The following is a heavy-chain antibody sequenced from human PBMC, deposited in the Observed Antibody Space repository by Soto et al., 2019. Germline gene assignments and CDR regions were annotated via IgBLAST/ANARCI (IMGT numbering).Heavy chain of an antibody. CDR3: ARHDENGDYYYYYGMDV. D-gene: IGHD4-17*01. V-gene: IGHV4-39*01. J-gene: IGHJ6*02. CDR1: GGSISSSSYY. CDR2: IYYSGST. Sequence: SETLSLTCTVSGGSISSSSYYWGWIRQPPGKGLEWIGSIYYSGSTYYNPSLKSRVTISVDTSKNQFSLKLSSVTAADTAVYYCARHDENGDYYYYYGMDVWGQGTTVTVSS.